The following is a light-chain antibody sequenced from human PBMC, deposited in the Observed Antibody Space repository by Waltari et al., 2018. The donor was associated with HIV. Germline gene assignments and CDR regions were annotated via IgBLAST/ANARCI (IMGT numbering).Light chain of an antibody. V-gene: IGLV3-1*01. CDR3: QAWDSSTVV. CDR2: QDS. Sequence: SSEVTQPPSVSVSPGQTASITCSGDKSGDKYACWYQQRPGQSPVLVIYQDSKRPSAIPERFSGSNSGNTATLTISGTQAMDEADYYCQAWDSSTVVFGGGTKLTVL. CDR1: KSGDKY. J-gene: IGLJ2*01.